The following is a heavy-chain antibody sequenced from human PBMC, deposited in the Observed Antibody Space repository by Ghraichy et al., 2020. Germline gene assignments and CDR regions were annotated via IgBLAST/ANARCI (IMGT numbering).Heavy chain of an antibody. CDR2: INHSGST. D-gene: IGHD2-8*02. V-gene: IGHV4-34*01. CDR1: GGSFSGYY. J-gene: IGHJ4*02. CDR3: ARGAYCTGGVCYGDFDY. Sequence: SETLSLTCAVYGGSFSGYYWSWIRQPPGKGLEWIGEINHSGSTNYNPSLKSRVTISVDTSKNQFSLKLSSVTAADTAVYYCARGAYCTGGVCYGDFDYWGQGTLVTVSS.